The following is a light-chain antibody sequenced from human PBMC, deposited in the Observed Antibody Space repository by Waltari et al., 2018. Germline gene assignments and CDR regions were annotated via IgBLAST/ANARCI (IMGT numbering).Light chain of an antibody. CDR2: DVS. Sequence: QSALTQPASVSGSPGQSVTIFCAGTSNDVGGYNSVSWYQEYPGQAPRVIFYDVSDRPSGVSDRFSGSKSGNTASLTISGLQAEDEADYYCSSQSSNDVVLFGGGTKLTVL. J-gene: IGLJ2*01. CDR1: SNDVGGYNS. V-gene: IGLV2-14*01. CDR3: SSQSSNDVVL.